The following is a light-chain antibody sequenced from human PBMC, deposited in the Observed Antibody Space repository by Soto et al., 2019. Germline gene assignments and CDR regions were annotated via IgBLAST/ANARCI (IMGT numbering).Light chain of an antibody. CDR1: SSDVGGYNY. CDR2: DVS. CDR3: GSYASSSTLYV. Sequence: QSVLTQPASASGSPGQSITISCTGTSSDVGGYNYVSWYQQHSGKAPKLMIYDVSNRPSGVSNRFSGSKSGNTASLTISGLQAEDEADYYCGSYASSSTLYVFGTGTKLTVL. J-gene: IGLJ1*01. V-gene: IGLV2-14*01.